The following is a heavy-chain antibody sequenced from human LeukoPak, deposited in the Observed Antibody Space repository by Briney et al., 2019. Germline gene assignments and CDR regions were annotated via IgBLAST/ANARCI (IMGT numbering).Heavy chain of an antibody. D-gene: IGHD3-9*01. CDR2: IYYSGST. CDR1: GGSMNSYY. V-gene: IGHV4-59*08. CDR3: ARHVWLQPFDY. J-gene: IGHJ4*02. Sequence: SETLSLTCSVSGGSMNSYYWSWIRQSPGKGLEWIGYIYYSGSTNYNPSLKSRVTISVGTSKNQFSLKLSSVTAADTAVYYCARHVWLQPFDYWGQGTLVTVSS.